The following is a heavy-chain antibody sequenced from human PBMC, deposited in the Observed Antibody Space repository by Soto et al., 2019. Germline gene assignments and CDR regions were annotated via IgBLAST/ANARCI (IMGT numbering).Heavy chain of an antibody. CDR3: ARDGGNYYGSGYFDY. V-gene: IGHV3-48*02. J-gene: IGHJ4*02. CDR2: ISSSSSTI. CDR1: GFTFSSYS. D-gene: IGHD3-10*01. Sequence: TGGSLRLSCAASGFTFSSYSMNWVRQAPGKGLEWVSYISSSSSTIYYADSVKGRFTISRENAKNSLYLQMNSLRDEDTAVYYCARDGGNYYGSGYFDYWGQGTLVTVAS.